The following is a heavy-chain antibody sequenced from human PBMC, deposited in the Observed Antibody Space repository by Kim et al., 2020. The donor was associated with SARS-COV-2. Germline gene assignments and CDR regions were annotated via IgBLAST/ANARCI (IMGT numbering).Heavy chain of an antibody. V-gene: IGHV3-21*01. CDR2: ISSSSSYI. CDR3: AGPGYRTVGMDV. CDR1: GFTFSSYS. Sequence: GGSLRLSCAASGFTFSSYSMNWVRQAPGKGLEWVSSISSSSSYIYYADSVKGRFTISRDNAKNSLYLQMNSLRAEDTAVYYCAGPGYRTVGMDVWGQGTTVTVSS. J-gene: IGHJ6*02. D-gene: IGHD5-18*01.